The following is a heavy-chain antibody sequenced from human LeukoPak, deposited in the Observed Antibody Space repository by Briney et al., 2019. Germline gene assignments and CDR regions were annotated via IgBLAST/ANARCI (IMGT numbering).Heavy chain of an antibody. CDR3: ARDLGSGWYGAVDY. J-gene: IGHJ4*02. D-gene: IGHD6-19*01. V-gene: IGHV3-11*05. Sequence: KPGGSLRLSCAASGFTFSDYYMSWIRQAPGNGLEWVSYISTSSSYTNYADSVKGRFTISRDNAKNSLFLQMNSLIAEDTAVYYCARDLGSGWYGAVDYWGQGTLVTVSS. CDR2: ISTSSSYT. CDR1: GFTFSDYY.